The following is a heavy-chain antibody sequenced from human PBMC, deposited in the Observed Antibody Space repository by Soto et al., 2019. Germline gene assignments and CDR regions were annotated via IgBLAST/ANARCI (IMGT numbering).Heavy chain of an antibody. CDR3: AKDGYCSSTSCYADAFDI. Sequence: GGSLRLSCAASGFTFSSYAMSWVRQAPGKGLEWVSAISGSGGSTYYADSVKGRFTISRDNSKNTLYLQMNSLRAEDTAVYYCAKDGYCSSTSCYADAFDIWGQGTMVTVSS. D-gene: IGHD2-2*01. J-gene: IGHJ3*02. CDR2: ISGSGGST. CDR1: GFTFSSYA. V-gene: IGHV3-23*01.